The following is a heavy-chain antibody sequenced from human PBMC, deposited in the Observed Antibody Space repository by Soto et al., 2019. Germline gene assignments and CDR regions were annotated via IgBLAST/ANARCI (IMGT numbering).Heavy chain of an antibody. Sequence: SVKVSCKASGGTFSSYAISWVRQAPGQGLEWMGGIIPIFGTANYAQKFQGRVTITADESTSTAYMELSSLRSEDTAVYYCARGGGELELLEDYYYYGMDVWGQGTTVTVSS. J-gene: IGHJ6*02. V-gene: IGHV1-69*13. CDR1: GGTFSSYA. D-gene: IGHD1-7*01. CDR3: ARGGGELELLEDYYYYGMDV. CDR2: IIPIFGTA.